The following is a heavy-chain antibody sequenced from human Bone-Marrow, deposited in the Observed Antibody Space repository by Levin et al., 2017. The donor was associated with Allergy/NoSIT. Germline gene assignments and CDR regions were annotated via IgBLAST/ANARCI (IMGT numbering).Heavy chain of an antibody. CDR3: ARGLLGSGSRYKGGGMSF. Sequence: GESLKISCVGSRFIFDDYDMTWIRQAPGKGLEWVAYIGSSGSDIFYEDSVKGRFTISRDNAKNSLYLQMNSLRAGDTAVYYCARGLLGSGSRYKGGGMSFWGQGTLVTVSS. J-gene: IGHJ4*02. CDR2: IGSSGSDI. D-gene: IGHD3-10*01. CDR1: RFIFDDYD. V-gene: IGHV3-11*01.